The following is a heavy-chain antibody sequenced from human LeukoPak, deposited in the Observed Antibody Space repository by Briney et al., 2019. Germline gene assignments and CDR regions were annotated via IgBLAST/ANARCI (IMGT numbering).Heavy chain of an antibody. CDR1: GFTFSSYE. J-gene: IGHJ4*02. V-gene: IGHV3-48*03. Sequence: GGSLRLSCAASGFTFSSYEMNWVRQAPGKGLEWVSYISSSGSTIYYADSVKGRFTISRDNATNSLYLQMNSLRAEDTAVYYCARGAGSGRNHFDYWGQGTLVTVSS. CDR2: ISSSGSTI. CDR3: ARGAGSGRNHFDY. D-gene: IGHD6-19*01.